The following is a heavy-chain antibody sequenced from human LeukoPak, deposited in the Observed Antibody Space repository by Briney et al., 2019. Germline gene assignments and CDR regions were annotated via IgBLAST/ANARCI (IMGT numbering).Heavy chain of an antibody. V-gene: IGHV4-31*03. Sequence: SETLSLTCTVSGGSISSGGYYWSWIRQHPGKGLEWIGYIYYSGSTYYNPSLKSRVTISVDTSKNQFSLKLSSVTAADTAVYYCARRYSSSWSDYFDYWGQGTLVTVSS. J-gene: IGHJ4*02. D-gene: IGHD6-13*01. CDR3: ARRYSSSWSDYFDY. CDR1: GGSISSGGYY. CDR2: IYYSGST.